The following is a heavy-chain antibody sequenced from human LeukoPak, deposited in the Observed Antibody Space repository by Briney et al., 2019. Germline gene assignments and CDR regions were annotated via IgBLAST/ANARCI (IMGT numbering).Heavy chain of an antibody. J-gene: IGHJ4*02. CDR2: NIPFLGTA. Sequence: GASVKVSCKASGGTFSSYTINWVRQAPGQGLEWMGGNIPFLGTANYAQKLQGRVTITADESTSTAYMELSSLGSEDTAVYYCACGYCSTTSGPLRGAYWGQGTLVTVSS. V-gene: IGHV1-69*13. D-gene: IGHD2-2*03. CDR1: GGTFSSYT. CDR3: ACGYCSTTSGPLRGAY.